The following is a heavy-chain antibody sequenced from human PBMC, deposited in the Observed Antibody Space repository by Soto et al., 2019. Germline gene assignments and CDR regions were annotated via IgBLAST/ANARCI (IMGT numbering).Heavy chain of an antibody. CDR1: GFTFTTSW. CDR2: IKPDGSAK. V-gene: IGHV3-7*01. CDR3: AIDSHYDSYDY. J-gene: IGHJ4*02. D-gene: IGHD4-4*01. Sequence: EVQLVESGGGLVQPGGSLRLSRAASGFTFTTSWMTWVRQAPGKGLEWVANIKPDGSAKNYVESMKGRIAISRDNDKNCLYLQMNSLGVEDTGMYYCAIDSHYDSYDYWGQGTVVTVSS.